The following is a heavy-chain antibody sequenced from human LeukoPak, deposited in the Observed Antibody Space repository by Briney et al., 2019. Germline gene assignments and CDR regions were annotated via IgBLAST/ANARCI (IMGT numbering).Heavy chain of an antibody. CDR3: AKDSTYYDFWSGYYPPPYFDY. CDR1: GFTFSSYG. Sequence: GGSLRLSCAASGFTFSSYGMHWVRQAPGKGLEWVAVIWYDGSNKYYADSVKGRFTISRDNSKNTLYLQMNSLRDEDTAVYYCAKDSTYYDFWSGYYPPPYFDYWGQGTLVTVSS. D-gene: IGHD3-3*01. V-gene: IGHV3-33*06. J-gene: IGHJ4*02. CDR2: IWYDGSNK.